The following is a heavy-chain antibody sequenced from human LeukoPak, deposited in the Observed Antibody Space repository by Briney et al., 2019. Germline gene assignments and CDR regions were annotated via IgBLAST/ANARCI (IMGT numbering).Heavy chain of an antibody. Sequence: SETLSLTCTVSGGSISSYYWSWIRQPPGKGLEWIGYIYYSGSTNYNPSLKSRVTISVDTSKNQFSLKLSSVTAADTAVYYCARAPPEGYCSSTSCLLFYFDYWGQGTLVTVSS. V-gene: IGHV4-59*01. CDR3: ARAPPEGYCSSTSCLLFYFDY. CDR1: GGSISSYY. D-gene: IGHD2-2*01. J-gene: IGHJ4*02. CDR2: IYYSGST.